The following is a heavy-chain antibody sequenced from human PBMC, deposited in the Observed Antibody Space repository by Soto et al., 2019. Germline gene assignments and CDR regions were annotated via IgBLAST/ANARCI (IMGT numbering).Heavy chain of an antibody. D-gene: IGHD2-15*01. CDR1: GGSISNYY. Sequence: QVQLQESGPGLVKASETLSLTCTVSGGSISNYYCSWIRQPPGKGLEWIGYIYYSESTNYNPSLKSRVTISVDTSKNQFSLNLSSVPAADTAVYYCARAGAATLSDYWGQGTLVTVSS. V-gene: IGHV4-59*01. CDR2: IYYSEST. J-gene: IGHJ4*02. CDR3: ARAGAATLSDY.